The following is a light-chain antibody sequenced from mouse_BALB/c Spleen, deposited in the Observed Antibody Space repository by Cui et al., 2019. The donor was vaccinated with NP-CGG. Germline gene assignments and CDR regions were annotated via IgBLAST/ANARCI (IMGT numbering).Light chain of an antibody. J-gene: IGLJ1*01. CDR1: TGAVTTNNY. V-gene: IGLV1*01. CDR3: ALWYSNHWV. CDR2: GTN. Sequence: HAVVTQEPALTTSPGETVTLTCRSSTGAVTTNNYANWVQEKPDHLFTGLIGGTNNRAPGVPARFSGSLIGDTAALTITGAQTEDEAIYFCALWYSNHWVFGGGTKLTVL.